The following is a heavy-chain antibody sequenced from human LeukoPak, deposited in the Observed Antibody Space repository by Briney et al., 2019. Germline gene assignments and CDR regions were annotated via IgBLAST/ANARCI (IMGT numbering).Heavy chain of an antibody. CDR1: GFTFSSYE. CDR3: ARKGTFGSYFDY. CDR2: IYSGGTT. J-gene: IGHJ4*02. V-gene: IGHV3-66*01. D-gene: IGHD3-3*02. Sequence: PGGSLRLSCAASGFTFSSYEMNWVRQAPGKGLEWASVIYSGGTTYYADSVKGRFTISRDNSKNTLYLQMNSLRAEDTAVYYCARKGTFGSYFDYWGQGTLVTVSS.